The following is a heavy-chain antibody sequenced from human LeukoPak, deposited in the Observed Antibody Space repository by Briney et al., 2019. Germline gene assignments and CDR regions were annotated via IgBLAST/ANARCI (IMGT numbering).Heavy chain of an antibody. CDR3: ARALTYYYYGMDV. J-gene: IGHJ6*02. Sequence: GGSLRLSCAASGFTVSSNYMSWVCQAPGKGLEWVSVIYSGGSTYYADSVKGRFTISRDNSKNTLYLQMNSLRAEDTAVYYCARALTYYYYGMDVWGQGTTVTVSS. CDR1: GFTVSSNY. V-gene: IGHV3-53*01. CDR2: IYSGGST.